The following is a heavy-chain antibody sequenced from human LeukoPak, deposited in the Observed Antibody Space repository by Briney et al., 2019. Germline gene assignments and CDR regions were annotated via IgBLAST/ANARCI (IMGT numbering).Heavy chain of an antibody. Sequence: SGTLSLTCAVSGGSISSSNWWSWVRQPPGKGLEWIGEIYHSGSTNYNPSLKSRVTISVDKSKNQLSLKLSSVTAADTAVYYCARRDDSSGYYYDYWGQGTLVTVSS. D-gene: IGHD3-22*01. CDR3: ARRDDSSGYYYDY. V-gene: IGHV4-4*02. CDR2: IYHSGST. CDR1: GGSISSSNW. J-gene: IGHJ4*02.